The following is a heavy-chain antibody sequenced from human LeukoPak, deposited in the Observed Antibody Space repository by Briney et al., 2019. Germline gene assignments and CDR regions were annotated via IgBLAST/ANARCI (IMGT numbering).Heavy chain of an antibody. D-gene: IGHD2-2*01. V-gene: IGHV5-51*01. J-gene: IGHJ4*02. CDR3: ARSDCSSTSCHHDY. Sequence: GESLKFPCKGSGYSFTSYWIGWVRQMHGRGLEWMGIIYPGDSDTRYSPSFQGQVTISADKSISTAYLQWSSLKASDTAMYYCARSDCSSTSCHHDYCGQGTLVTVSS. CDR1: GYSFTSYW. CDR2: IYPGDSDT.